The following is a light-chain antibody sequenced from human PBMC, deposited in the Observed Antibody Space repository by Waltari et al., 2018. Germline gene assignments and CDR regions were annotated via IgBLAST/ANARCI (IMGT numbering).Light chain of an antibody. CDR3: QQGNSFPPT. V-gene: IGKV1-12*01. J-gene: IGKJ1*01. CDR2: GAS. CDR1: EGINNW. Sequence: DIQMTQSPSSASASLADRVIITCRASEGINNWLAWYQKKPGKAPKLLIYGASVLQTGVPSRFSGTGSGTDFTLTINNLQPEDFATYFCQQGNSFPPTFGQGTKVDVK.